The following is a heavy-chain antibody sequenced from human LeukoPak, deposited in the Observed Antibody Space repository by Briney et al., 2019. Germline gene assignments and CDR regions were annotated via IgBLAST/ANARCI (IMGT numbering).Heavy chain of an antibody. J-gene: IGHJ3*02. CDR2: IYHSGST. Sequence: SETLSLTCTVSGYSISSGYYWGWIRQPPGKGLEWIGSIYHSGSTYYNPSLKSRVTISVDTSKNQFSLKLSSVTAADTAVYYCARDRDGITLTAFDIWGQGTMVTVSS. CDR3: ARDRDGITLTAFDI. CDR1: GYSISSGYY. D-gene: IGHD1-14*01. V-gene: IGHV4-38-2*02.